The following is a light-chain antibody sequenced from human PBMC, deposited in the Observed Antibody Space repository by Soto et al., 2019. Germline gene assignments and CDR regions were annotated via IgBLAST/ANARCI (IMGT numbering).Light chain of an antibody. CDR3: QQRANRRT. J-gene: IGKJ4*01. CDR2: DAS. V-gene: IGKV3-11*01. Sequence: VLSQSPATLSLSPGETATLSCRATENIVNYVAWYQQKPGQAPRLLIYDASKRATGIPARFSGRGSGTDFTLTISNLEPEDFAVYYCQQRANRRTFGGGTKVEI. CDR1: ENIVNY.